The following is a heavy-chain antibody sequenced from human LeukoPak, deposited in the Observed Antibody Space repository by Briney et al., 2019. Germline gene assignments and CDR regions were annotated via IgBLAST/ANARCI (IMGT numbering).Heavy chain of an antibody. CDR3: ARSRYYYGSGSYSFDY. V-gene: IGHV4-4*07. J-gene: IGHJ4*02. CDR1: GGSISSYY. CDR2: IYTSGST. Sequence: PSETPSLTCTVSGGSISSYYWSWIRQPAGKGLEWIGRIYTSGSTNYNPSLKSRVTMSVDTSKNQFSLKLSSVTAADTAVYYCARSRYYYGSGSYSFDYWGQGTLVTVSS. D-gene: IGHD3-10*01.